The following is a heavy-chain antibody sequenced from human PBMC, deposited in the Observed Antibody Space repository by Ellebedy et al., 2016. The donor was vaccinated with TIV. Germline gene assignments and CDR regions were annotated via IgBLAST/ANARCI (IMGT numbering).Heavy chain of an antibody. CDR1: GFTVSSNY. V-gene: IGHV3-53*01. Sequence: GESLKISCAASGFTVSSNYMSWVRQAPGQGLEWVSVIYRGGSTYDADSVKGRFTISRDNSKNTLYLQMNSRRAEDTAVYYCARDLSIAAAGTLAGDYWGQGTLVTVSS. J-gene: IGHJ4*02. CDR2: IYRGGST. CDR3: ARDLSIAAAGTLAGDY. D-gene: IGHD6-13*01.